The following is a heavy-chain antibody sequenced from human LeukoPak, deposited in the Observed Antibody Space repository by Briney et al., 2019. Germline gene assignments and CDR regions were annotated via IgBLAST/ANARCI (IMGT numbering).Heavy chain of an antibody. CDR3: ATFNNFANG. J-gene: IGHJ4*02. V-gene: IGHV3-7*01. CDR2: IKEDATEK. D-gene: IGHD1-1*01. CDR1: GFTFGTYW. Sequence: GGSLRLSCAASGFTFGTYWAHWVRQAPGQGLEWVANIKEDATEKYYVDSVKGRFTISRDNAKKSLYLQINSLRVEDTAVYYCATFNNFANGWGQGTLVTVSS.